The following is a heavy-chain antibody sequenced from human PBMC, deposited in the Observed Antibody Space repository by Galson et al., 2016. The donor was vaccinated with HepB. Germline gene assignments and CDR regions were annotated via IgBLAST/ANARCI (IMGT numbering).Heavy chain of an antibody. CDR1: RFHFSMYA. J-gene: IGHJ5*02. Sequence: SLRLSCAASRFHFSMYAMHWVRQAPGKGLEWVAMIWREGIRTFYADSVKGRFTISRDNSIYTSYLQMSSLRVEDTAVYYRVGDPPSSGWAFDPWGQGTLVTVSS. CDR2: IWREGIRT. V-gene: IGHV3-33*01. D-gene: IGHD6-19*01. CDR3: VGDPPSSGWAFDP.